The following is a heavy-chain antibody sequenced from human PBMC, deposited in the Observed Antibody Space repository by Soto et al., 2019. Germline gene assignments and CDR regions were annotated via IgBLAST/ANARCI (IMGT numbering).Heavy chain of an antibody. CDR2: ISSSSSYI. D-gene: IGHD3-16*02. CDR3: ARDRRSLVDY. Sequence: EVQLVESGGGLVKPGGSLRLSCAASGFTFSSYSMNWVRQAPGKGLEWVSSISSSSSYIYYADSVKGRFAISRDNAKNSLYLQMNSLRAEDTAVYYCARDRRSLVDYWGQGTLVTVSS. V-gene: IGHV3-21*01. J-gene: IGHJ4*02. CDR1: GFTFSSYS.